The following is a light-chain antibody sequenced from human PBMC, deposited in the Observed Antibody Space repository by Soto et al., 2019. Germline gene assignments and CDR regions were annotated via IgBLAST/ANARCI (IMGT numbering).Light chain of an antibody. Sequence: EIRMTQSPSTLSASVGDRVTMXCRASRSVSIRFVWCQQKTGEAPKILIFKASSLESGVQSRLSDSGSGKESTLIISSLQPDDFATYYCQQYSTYTPRTFGQGTKVDI. CDR3: QQYSTYTPRT. CDR2: KAS. V-gene: IGKV1-5*03. J-gene: IGKJ1*01. CDR1: RSVSIR.